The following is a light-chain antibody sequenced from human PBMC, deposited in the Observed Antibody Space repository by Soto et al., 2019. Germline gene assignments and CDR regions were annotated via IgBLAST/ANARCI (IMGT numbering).Light chain of an antibody. CDR2: EGS. CDR3: SSYTSTSSPSYV. V-gene: IGLV2-14*01. Sequence: QSVLTQPASVSGSPGQSITISCTRTSSDVGGSHYVSWYQHHPGKVPKLILYEGSYRPSGVSDRFSGAKSGNTASLTISGLQVADEADYYCSSYTSTSSPSYVFGTGTKGTGL. CDR1: SSDVGGSHY. J-gene: IGLJ1*01.